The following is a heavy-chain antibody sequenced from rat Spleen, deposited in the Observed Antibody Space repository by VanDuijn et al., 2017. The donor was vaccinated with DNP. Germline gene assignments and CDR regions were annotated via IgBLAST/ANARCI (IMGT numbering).Heavy chain of an antibody. D-gene: IGHD1-11*01. CDR3: ARHYGGYSYYWYFDF. Sequence: EVQLVESGGGLVQPGRSLKLSCAASGFPFSNSDMAWVRQAPTKGLEWVASISTSGGSTYYRDSVKGRFTISRDNAKSTLYLQMDSLRSEDTATYYCARHYGGYSYYWYFDFWGPGTMVTVSS. CDR2: ISTSGGST. CDR1: GFPFSNSD. J-gene: IGHJ1*01. V-gene: IGHV5-25*01.